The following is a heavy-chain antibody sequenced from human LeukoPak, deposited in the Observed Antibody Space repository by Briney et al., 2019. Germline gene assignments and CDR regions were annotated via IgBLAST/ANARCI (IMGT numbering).Heavy chain of an antibody. CDR3: ARLAYYHGSGSYYFDY. CDR1: GYRFTSYW. V-gene: IGHV5-51*01. J-gene: IGHJ4*02. CDR2: IYPGDSET. D-gene: IGHD3-10*01. Sequence: GESLKISCKGSGYRFTSYWIAWARQMPGKGLEWMGIIYPGDSETRYRPSFQGQVTISADKSISTAYLQWSSLKASDTAMYYCARLAYYHGSGSYYFDYWGQGTLVTVSS.